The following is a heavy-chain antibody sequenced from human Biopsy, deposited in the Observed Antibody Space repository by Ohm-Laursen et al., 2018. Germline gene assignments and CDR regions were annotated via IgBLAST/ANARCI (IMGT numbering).Heavy chain of an antibody. J-gene: IGHJ6*02. CDR2: TRSKKYGGSI. Sequence: RSLRLSCTASGFTLRDYAVTWVRQGPGEGLEWVGLTRSKKYGGSIEYAASVKGRFSISRDDSTNIAYLQMNSLKTEDTAVYFCVRGATNKDSYAYGLDVWGQGTTVTVSS. D-gene: IGHD1/OR15-1a*01. CDR1: GFTLRDYA. V-gene: IGHV3-49*04. CDR3: VRGATNKDSYAYGLDV.